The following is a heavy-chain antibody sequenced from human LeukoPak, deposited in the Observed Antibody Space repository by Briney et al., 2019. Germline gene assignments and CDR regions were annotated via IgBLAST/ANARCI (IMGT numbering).Heavy chain of an antibody. CDR1: GFIFTKYA. V-gene: IGHV3-23*01. CDR3: ARAGYCTNGVCPYFDY. D-gene: IGHD2-8*01. J-gene: IGHJ4*02. Sequence: GGSLRVSCAPPGFIFTKYAISWVRQGPGGGVGWVSAISGSGGRTYYADSVKGRSTISRDNSKNTLLLQMNSLRAEDTAVYYCARAGYCTNGVCPYFDYWGQGTLVTVSS. CDR2: ISGSGGRT.